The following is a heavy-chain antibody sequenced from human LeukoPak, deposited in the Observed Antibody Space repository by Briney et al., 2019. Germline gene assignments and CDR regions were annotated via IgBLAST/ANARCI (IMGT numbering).Heavy chain of an antibody. Sequence: PGGSLRLSCAASGFTFSSYSMNWVRQAPGKGLEWVSYISSSSSTIYYADSVKGRFTISRDNSKNTLYLQMNSLRAEDTAVYYCAKDADYYGSGSYPHWGQGTLVTVSS. CDR1: GFTFSSYS. D-gene: IGHD3-10*01. J-gene: IGHJ4*02. CDR2: ISSSSSTI. CDR3: AKDADYYGSGSYPH. V-gene: IGHV3-48*01.